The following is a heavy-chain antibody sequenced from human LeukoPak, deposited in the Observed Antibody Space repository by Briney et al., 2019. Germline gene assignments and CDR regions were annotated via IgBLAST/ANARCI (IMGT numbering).Heavy chain of an antibody. V-gene: IGHV4-59*01. D-gene: IGHD2-21*01. CDR2: IYYSGST. CDR1: GGSISSYY. Sequence: SETLSLTCTVSGGSISSYYWSWIRQPPGKGLEWVGYIYYSGSTNYNPALKSRVTISVDTSKNPFSLKLSSLSAADTAVYYCARAGGCGRFDYWGQGTLVTVSS. J-gene: IGHJ4*02. CDR3: ARAGGCGRFDY.